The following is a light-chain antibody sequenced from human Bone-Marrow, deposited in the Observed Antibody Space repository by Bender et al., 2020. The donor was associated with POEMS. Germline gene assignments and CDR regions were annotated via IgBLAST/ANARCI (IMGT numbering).Light chain of an antibody. V-gene: IGLV1-44*01. Sequence: QSVLTQPPSASGTPGQRVTIPCSGSNSNIETNAVNWYQQFPGKAPKLLIYSGNQRPSGVPDRFYAFKSGTSASLAISGLQSEDEADYYGAAWDAGLSGGVFGGGTKLTVL. CDR3: AAWDAGLSGGV. J-gene: IGLJ3*02. CDR2: SGN. CDR1: NSNIETNA.